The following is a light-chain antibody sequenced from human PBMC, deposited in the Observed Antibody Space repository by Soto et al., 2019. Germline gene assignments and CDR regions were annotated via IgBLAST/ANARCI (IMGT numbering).Light chain of an antibody. V-gene: IGLV1-44*01. CDR1: ISNIGSST. J-gene: IGLJ1*01. Sequence: QSVLTQPPSASGTPGQRVTISCSGSISNIGSSTVNCYQQLPGTAPKLLIYSNNQRPSGVPDRFSGSKSGTSASLAISGLQSEDEADYYCAAWDDSLNGHVFGTGTKLTVL. CDR3: AAWDDSLNGHV. CDR2: SNN.